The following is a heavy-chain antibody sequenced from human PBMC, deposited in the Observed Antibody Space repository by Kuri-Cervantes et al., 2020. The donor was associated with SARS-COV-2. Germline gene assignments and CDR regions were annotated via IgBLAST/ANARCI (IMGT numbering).Heavy chain of an antibody. CDR2: IYTSGST. D-gene: IGHD3-3*01. J-gene: IGHJ5*02. CDR3: ARDFSHWFDP. Sequence: SETLSLTCTVSGGSISSGSYYWSWIRQPAGKGLEWIGYIYTSGSTNYNPSLKSRVTISVDTSKNQFSLKLSSVTAADTAVYYCARDFSHWFDPWGQGTLVTVSS. CDR1: GGSISSGSYY. V-gene: IGHV4-61*10.